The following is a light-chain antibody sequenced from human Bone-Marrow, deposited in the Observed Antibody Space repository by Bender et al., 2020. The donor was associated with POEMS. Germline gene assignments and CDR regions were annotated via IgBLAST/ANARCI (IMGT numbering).Light chain of an antibody. Sequence: NFMLTQPHSVSESPGKTVTISCTRSSGSIDNNYVQWYQQRPDSSPTIVIYQYNERPSGVPDRFSGSRSGTSASLAISGLQSEDQADYYCAVWDDSLNGWVFGGGTKLTVL. J-gene: IGLJ3*02. CDR2: QYN. CDR1: SGSIDNNY. CDR3: AVWDDSLNGWV. V-gene: IGLV6-57*01.